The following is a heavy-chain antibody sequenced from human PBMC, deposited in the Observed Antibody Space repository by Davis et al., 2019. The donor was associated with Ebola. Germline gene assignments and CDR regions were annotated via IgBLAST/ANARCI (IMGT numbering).Heavy chain of an antibody. D-gene: IGHD7-27*01. J-gene: IGHJ3*02. V-gene: IGHV4-34*01. CDR1: GGSFIGYY. Sequence: MPSETLSLTCAVYGGSFIGYYWSWIRQPPGQGLEWIGEIHHSGSTKRNPSLRSRVTISPDTSKNQFSLKLSSVTAADTAVYYCARHWGRSFDMWGQGTVVTVSS. CDR3: ARHWGRSFDM. CDR2: IHHSGST.